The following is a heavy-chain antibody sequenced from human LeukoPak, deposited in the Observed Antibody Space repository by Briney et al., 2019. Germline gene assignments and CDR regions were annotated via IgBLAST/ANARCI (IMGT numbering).Heavy chain of an antibody. Sequence: GGSLRLSCAASGFTFSDYYMSWIRQAPGKGLEWVSYISSSGSTIYYADSVKGRFTISRDNAKNSLYLQMNSLRAEDTAVYYCAREADTAMAFFDYWGQGTLVTVSS. J-gene: IGHJ4*02. CDR2: ISSSGSTI. CDR3: AREADTAMAFFDY. CDR1: GFTFSDYY. D-gene: IGHD5-18*01. V-gene: IGHV3-11*04.